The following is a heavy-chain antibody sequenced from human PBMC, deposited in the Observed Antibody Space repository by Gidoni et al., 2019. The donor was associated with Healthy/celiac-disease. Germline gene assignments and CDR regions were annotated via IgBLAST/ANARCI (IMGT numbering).Heavy chain of an antibody. Sequence: QVQLQESGPGLVKPSQTLSLTCTVSAGSISSGGYYWRWISQNPGKGLEWSGYIYYSGSTYYNPSLKRRVTISVDTSKNQFSLKLSSVTAADKAVYYCARENPFGVGLYYFDYWGQGTLVTVSS. J-gene: IGHJ4*02. CDR2: IYYSGST. CDR1: AGSISSGGYY. CDR3: ARENPFGVGLYYFDY. V-gene: IGHV4-31*03. D-gene: IGHD3-10*01.